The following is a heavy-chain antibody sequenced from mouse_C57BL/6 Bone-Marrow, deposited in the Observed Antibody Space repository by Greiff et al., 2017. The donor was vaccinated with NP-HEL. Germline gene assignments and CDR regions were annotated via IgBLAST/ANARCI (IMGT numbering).Heavy chain of an antibody. Sequence: EVQRVESGGDLVKPGGSLKLSCAASGFTFSSYGMSWVRQTPDKRLEWVATISSGGSYTYYPDSVKGRFTISRDNAKNTLYLQMSSLKSEDTAMYYCARRPYYYGSSPFADWGQGTLVTVSA. CDR1: GFTFSSYG. V-gene: IGHV5-6*01. D-gene: IGHD1-1*01. CDR2: ISSGGSYT. J-gene: IGHJ3*01. CDR3: ARRPYYYGSSPFAD.